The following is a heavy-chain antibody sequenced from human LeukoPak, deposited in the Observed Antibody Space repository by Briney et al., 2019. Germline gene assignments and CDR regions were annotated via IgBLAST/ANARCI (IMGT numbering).Heavy chain of an antibody. CDR3: AREVGGCSSTSCYNWFDP. Sequence: PSETLSLTCTVSGGSISSSSYYWGWSRQPPGKGLEWIGSIYYSGSTYYNPSLKSRVTISVDTSKNQFSLKLSSVTAADTAVYYCAREVGGCSSTSCYNWFDPWGQGTLVTVSS. CDR2: IYYSGST. D-gene: IGHD2-2*01. J-gene: IGHJ5*02. V-gene: IGHV4-39*07. CDR1: GGSISSSSYY.